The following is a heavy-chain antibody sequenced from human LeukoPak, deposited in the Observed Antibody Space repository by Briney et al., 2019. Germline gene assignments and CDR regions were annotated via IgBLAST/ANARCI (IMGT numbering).Heavy chain of an antibody. Sequence: QPGGSLRLSCAASGFTFSSYAMSWVRQAPGKGLEWVSSFSGSGGSTYYADSVKGRFTISRDNSKNTLSLQVNSLRADDTAVYYCAKSKFPYDTNGWHGYFDFWGQGTLVTVSS. CDR1: GFTFSSYA. CDR3: AKSKFPYDTNGWHGYFDF. J-gene: IGHJ4*02. CDR2: FSGSGGST. D-gene: IGHD3-22*01. V-gene: IGHV3-23*01.